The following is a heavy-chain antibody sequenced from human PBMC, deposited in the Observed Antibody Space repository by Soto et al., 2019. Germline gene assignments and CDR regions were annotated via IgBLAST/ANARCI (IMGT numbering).Heavy chain of an antibody. D-gene: IGHD1-26*01. CDR3: ARRRTNCSYYYFDY. CDR2: IYTSGST. J-gene: IGHJ4*02. CDR1: GGSISSYY. Sequence: SETLSLTCTVSGGSISSYYWSWIRQPAGKGLEWIGRIYTSGSTNYNPSLKSRVTMSVDTSKSQFSLKLSSVTAADTAVYYCARRRTNCSYYYFDYWGQGTLVTVSS. V-gene: IGHV4-4*07.